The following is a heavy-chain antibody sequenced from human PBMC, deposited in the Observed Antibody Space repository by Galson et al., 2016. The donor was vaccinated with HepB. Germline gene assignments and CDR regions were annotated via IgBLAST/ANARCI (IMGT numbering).Heavy chain of an antibody. CDR3: AKVLRQSGPDDHFES. Sequence: SLRLSCAASGFTFSNYAMSWVRQAPGKGLEWVAAISYSGASAYYADSAKGRFTISRDNSKNTVFLQMNSLGAKDTALYYCAKVLRQSGPDDHFESWGQGTLVTVSS. D-gene: IGHD2-15*01. J-gene: IGHJ4*02. CDR2: ISYSGASA. CDR1: GFTFSNYA. V-gene: IGHV3-23*01.